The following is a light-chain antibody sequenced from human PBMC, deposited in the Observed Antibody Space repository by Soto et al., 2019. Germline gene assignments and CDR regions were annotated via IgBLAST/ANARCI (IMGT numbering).Light chain of an antibody. V-gene: IGKV1-27*01. CDR1: QGIGAY. CDR2: AAS. CDR3: QKYNSAPLT. J-gene: IGKJ4*01. Sequence: DIQMTQSPSSLSASFGDRVTISCRASQGIGAYLAWFQQKPGNAPKLLIYAASTLQSGVPSRFSGSGSGTDFTLTISSLQPEDVATYYCQKYNSAPLTFGGGTQVEIK.